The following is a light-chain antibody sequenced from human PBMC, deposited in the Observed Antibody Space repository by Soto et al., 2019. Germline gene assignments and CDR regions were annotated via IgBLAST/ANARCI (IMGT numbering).Light chain of an antibody. CDR1: QGIDRW. Sequence: DIPMTQSPSSLSASVGDRVTITCRASQGIDRWLAWYQQKPGEAPKVLIYAASSLRSGVPSRFSGSGYGTDFSLTISSLQPEDLATYYCKPSKSLPLTFGGGTKVEIK. J-gene: IGKJ4*01. CDR3: KPSKSLPLT. V-gene: IGKV1-12*01. CDR2: AAS.